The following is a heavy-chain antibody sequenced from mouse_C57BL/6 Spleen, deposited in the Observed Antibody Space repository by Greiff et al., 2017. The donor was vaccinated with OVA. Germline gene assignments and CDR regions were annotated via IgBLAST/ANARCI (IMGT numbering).Heavy chain of an antibody. D-gene: IGHD2-4*01. CDR1: GFTFSDYG. Sequence: EVKVVESGGGLVKPGGSLKLSCAASGFTFSDYGMHWVRQAPEKGLEWVAYISSGSSTIYYADTVKGRFTISRDNAKNTLFLQMTSLRSEDTAMYYCASYDYPYAMDYWGQGTSVTVSS. V-gene: IGHV5-17*01. J-gene: IGHJ4*01. CDR3: ASYDYPYAMDY. CDR2: ISSGSSTI.